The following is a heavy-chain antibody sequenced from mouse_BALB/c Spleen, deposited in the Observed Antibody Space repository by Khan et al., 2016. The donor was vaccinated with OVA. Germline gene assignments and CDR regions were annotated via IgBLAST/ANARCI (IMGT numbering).Heavy chain of an antibody. V-gene: IGHV1-9*01. CDR1: GYAFSSYW. D-gene: IGHD2-1*01. CDR2: ILPGSGNT. CDR3: GRSGNYRGALDY. Sequence: QVQLQQSGAELMKPGASVKISCKATGYAFSSYWIEWVKQRPGQGLEWIGEILPGSGNTNYNEKFKGKATFTADTTSNTAYMQISSLTSADSAVDYLGRSGNYRGALDYWGQGTSVTGSA. J-gene: IGHJ4*01.